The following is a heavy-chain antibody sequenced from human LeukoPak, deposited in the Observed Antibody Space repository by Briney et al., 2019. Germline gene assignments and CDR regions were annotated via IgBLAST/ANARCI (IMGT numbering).Heavy chain of an antibody. CDR1: GGSISSYC. Sequence: SETLSLTCTVSGGSISSYCWSWIRQPPGKGLEWIGYIYYSGSTNYNPSLKSRVTISVDTSKNQFSLKLSSVTAADTAVYYCARGGTGYDFWSGYSHWFDYWGQGTLVTVSS. D-gene: IGHD3-3*01. CDR2: IYYSGST. V-gene: IGHV4-59*01. J-gene: IGHJ4*02. CDR3: ARGGTGYDFWSGYSHWFDY.